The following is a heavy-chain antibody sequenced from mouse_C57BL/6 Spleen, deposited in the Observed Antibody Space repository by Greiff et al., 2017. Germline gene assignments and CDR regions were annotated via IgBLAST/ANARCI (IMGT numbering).Heavy chain of an antibody. CDR1: GYTFTSYW. CDR3: AREGGYDYDDFDY. Sequence: VQLQQPGAELVRPGTSVKLSCKASGYTFTSYWMHWVKQRPGHGLEWIGVIDPSDSYTNYNQKFKGKATLNVDTSSSTAYMQPSSLTSEDSAVYYCAREGGYDYDDFDYWGQGTTLTVSS. CDR2: IDPSDSYT. V-gene: IGHV1-59*01. D-gene: IGHD2-4*01. J-gene: IGHJ2*01.